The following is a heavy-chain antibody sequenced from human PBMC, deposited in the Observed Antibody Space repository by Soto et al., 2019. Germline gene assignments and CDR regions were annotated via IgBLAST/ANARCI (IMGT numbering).Heavy chain of an antibody. CDR2: ISWDSDTI. CDR3: TKYGQPNYFDP. CDR1: GFRFEDHA. V-gene: IGHV3-9*01. Sequence: PGGSLRLSCVVSGFRFEDHAMHWVRQAPGKGLEWVSGISWDSDTIDYADSVKGRFTVSRDNAKNSLYLQVNSLRPEDTAFYYCTKYGQPNYFDPWGQGTLVTVSS. J-gene: IGHJ5*02.